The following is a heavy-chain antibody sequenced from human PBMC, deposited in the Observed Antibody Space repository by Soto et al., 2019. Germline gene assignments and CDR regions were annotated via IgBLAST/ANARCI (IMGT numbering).Heavy chain of an antibody. CDR3: ARDASSGPGYYYYYGMDV. V-gene: IGHV4-31*03. D-gene: IGHD2-15*01. Sequence: SETLSLTCTVSGGSISSCGYYWSWIRQHPGKGLEWIGYIYYSGSTYYNPSLKSRVTISVDTSKNQFSLKLSSVTTADTAVYYCARDASSGPGYYYYYGMDVWGQGTTVTVSS. CDR1: GGSISSCGYY. J-gene: IGHJ6*02. CDR2: IYYSGST.